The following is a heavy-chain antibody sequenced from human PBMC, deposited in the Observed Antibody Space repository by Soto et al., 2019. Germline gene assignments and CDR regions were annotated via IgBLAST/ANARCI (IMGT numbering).Heavy chain of an antibody. Sequence: SDTLSLTCTVSGGSISSGDDYWSWIRQPPGKGLEWIGYIYYSGSTYYNPSLKSRVTISVDTSKNQFSLKLSSVTAADTAVYYCARDNILGILYGGMDVWGQGTTVTVSS. J-gene: IGHJ6*02. CDR1: GGSISSGDDY. CDR3: ARDNILGILYGGMDV. V-gene: IGHV4-30-4*02. CDR2: IYYSGST. D-gene: IGHD3-3*01.